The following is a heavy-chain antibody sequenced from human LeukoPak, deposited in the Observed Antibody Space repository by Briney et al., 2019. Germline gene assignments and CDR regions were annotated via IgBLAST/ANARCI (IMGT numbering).Heavy chain of an antibody. J-gene: IGHJ5*02. D-gene: IGHD6-13*01. V-gene: IGHV3-21*01. CDR1: GFTFRRYS. Sequence: GGSLRLSCAASGFTFRRYSMNWVRQAPGKGLEWVSSISSSSSYIYYADSVKGRFTISRDNAKNSLYLQMNSLRAEDTAVYYCARGRRSRAAGQGRRIDPWGQGTLVTVSS. CDR2: ISSSSSYI. CDR3: ARGRRSRAAGQGRRIDP.